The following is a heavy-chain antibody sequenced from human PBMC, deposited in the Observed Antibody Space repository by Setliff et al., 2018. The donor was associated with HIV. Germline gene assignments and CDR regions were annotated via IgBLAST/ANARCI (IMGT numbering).Heavy chain of an antibody. CDR1: GYSINNGLY. V-gene: IGHV4-38-2*02. CDR2: INHSGDT. J-gene: IGHJ6*03. Sequence: SETLSLTCTVSGYSINNGLYWAWIRQPPGKGLEWIGSINHSGDTYYTPSLTSRVTVSVDTSNNQFSLKLSSVTAADTAVYYCARGAITMVRSPYYMDVWGKGTTVTVSS. CDR3: ARGAITMVRSPYYMDV. D-gene: IGHD3-10*01.